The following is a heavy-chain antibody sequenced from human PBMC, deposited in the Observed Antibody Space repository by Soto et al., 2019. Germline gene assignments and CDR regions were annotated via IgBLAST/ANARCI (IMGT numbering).Heavy chain of an antibody. Sequence: WETLSLTCTVSGGSISSSSYYWGWIRQPPGKGLEWIGSIYYSGSTYYNPPLKSRVTISVDTSKNQFSLKLSPVTAAGTAVYYCARLRSNYLLGYHYYGMDVWGQGTTVTVSS. D-gene: IGHD4-4*01. CDR1: GGSISSSSYY. V-gene: IGHV4-39*01. CDR3: ARLRSNYLLGYHYYGMDV. CDR2: IYYSGST. J-gene: IGHJ6*02.